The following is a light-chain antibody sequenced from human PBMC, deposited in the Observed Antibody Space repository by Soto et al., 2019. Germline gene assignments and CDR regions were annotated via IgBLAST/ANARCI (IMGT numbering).Light chain of an antibody. CDR2: AAS. Sequence: AIRMTQSPSSFSASTGDRVTITCRASQGISSYLAWYQQKPGKAPKLLIYAASTLQSGVPSRFSGSGSGTDFTLTIICLQSEDFATYYCQQYYSYPLITFGQGTRLEIK. CDR3: QQYYSYPLIT. V-gene: IGKV1-8*01. CDR1: QGISSY. J-gene: IGKJ5*01.